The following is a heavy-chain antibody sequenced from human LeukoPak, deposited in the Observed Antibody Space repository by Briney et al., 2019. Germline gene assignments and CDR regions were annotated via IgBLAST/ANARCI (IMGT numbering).Heavy chain of an antibody. J-gene: IGHJ4*02. CDR1: GGSISSYY. Sequence: PSETLSLTCTVSGGSISSYYWSWIRQPPGNGLEWIGYIYTSGSTNYNPSLKSRVTISVDTSKNQFSLKLSSVTAADTAVYYCASTDYGGNTLGFWGQGTLVTVSS. V-gene: IGHV4-4*09. D-gene: IGHD4-23*01. CDR3: ASTDYGGNTLGF. CDR2: IYTSGST.